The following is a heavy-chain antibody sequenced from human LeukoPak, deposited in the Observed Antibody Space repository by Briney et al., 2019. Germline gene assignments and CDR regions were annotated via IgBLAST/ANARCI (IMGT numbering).Heavy chain of an antibody. CDR3: ARGAVEAIFGVVSLGRFDP. CDR2: MNPNSGNT. CDR1: GYTFTSYD. J-gene: IGHJ5*02. D-gene: IGHD3-3*01. V-gene: IGHV1-8*03. Sequence: ASVRVSCKASGYTFTSYDINWVRQATGQGLEWMGWMNPNSGNTGYAQKFQGRVTITRNTSISTAYMELSSLRSEDTAVYYCARGAVEAIFGVVSLGRFDPWGQGILVTVSS.